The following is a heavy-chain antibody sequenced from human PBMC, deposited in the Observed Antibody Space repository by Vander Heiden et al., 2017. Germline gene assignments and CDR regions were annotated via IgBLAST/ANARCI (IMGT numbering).Heavy chain of an antibody. CDR2: ISWNRGSI. J-gene: IGHJ4*02. V-gene: IGHV3-9*01. CDR3: AKDVEYSSSSEFDY. CDR1: GFTFDDYA. Sequence: EVQLVESGGGLVQPGRSLRLSCAASGFTFDDYAMHWVRQAPGKGLEWVSGISWNRGSIGYADSVKGRFTISRDNAKNSLYLQMNSLRAEDTALYYCAKDVEYSSSSEFDYWGQGTLVTVSS. D-gene: IGHD6-6*01.